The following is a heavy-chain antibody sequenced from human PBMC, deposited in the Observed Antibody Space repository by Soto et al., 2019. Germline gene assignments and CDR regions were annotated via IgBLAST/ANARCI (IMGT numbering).Heavy chain of an antibody. Sequence: GGSLRLSCAASGFTFSNSGMNWVRQAPGKGLEWVAYISSSSSTIRYADSVKGRFTISRDNAKNSLFLQMNSLRDEDTAVYYCARDRGGAGATDYWGQGTLVTVSS. D-gene: IGHD1-26*01. J-gene: IGHJ4*02. CDR1: GFTFSNSG. CDR3: ARDRGGAGATDY. V-gene: IGHV3-48*02. CDR2: ISSSSSTI.